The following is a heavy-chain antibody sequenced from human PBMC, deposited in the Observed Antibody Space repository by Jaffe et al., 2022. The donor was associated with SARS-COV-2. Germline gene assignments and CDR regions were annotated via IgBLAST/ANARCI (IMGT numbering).Heavy chain of an antibody. D-gene: IGHD4-17*01. CDR3: ACSDPLIDYGDSNDAFDI. Sequence: QVQLQQWGAGLLKPSETLSLTCAVYGGSFSGYYWSWIRQPPGKGLEWIGEINHSGSTNYNPSLKSRVTISVDTSKNQFSLKLSSVTAADTAVYYCACSDPLIDYGDSNDAFDIWGQGTMVTVSS. CDR2: INHSGST. CDR1: GGSFSGYY. J-gene: IGHJ3*02. V-gene: IGHV4-34*01.